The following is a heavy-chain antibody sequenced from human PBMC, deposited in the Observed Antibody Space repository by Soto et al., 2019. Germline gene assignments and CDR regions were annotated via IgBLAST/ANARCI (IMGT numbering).Heavy chain of an antibody. CDR2: IYYSGST. CDR1: GVSISSYY. Sequence: SETLSLTCTVSGVSISSYYWSWIRQPPGKGLEWIGYIYYSGSTNYNPSLKSRVTISVDTSKNQFSLKLSSVTAADTAVYYCARHSMVTSFDHWGQGTLVTVS. CDR3: ARHSMVTSFDH. D-gene: IGHD5-18*01. V-gene: IGHV4-59*08. J-gene: IGHJ4*02.